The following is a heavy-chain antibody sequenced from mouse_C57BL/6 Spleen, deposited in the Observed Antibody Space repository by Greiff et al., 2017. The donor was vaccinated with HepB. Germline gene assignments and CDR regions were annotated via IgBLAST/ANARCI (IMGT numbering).Heavy chain of an antibody. D-gene: IGHD2-3*01. CDR3: ASGYYPHAMDY. Sequence: VQLQQSGAELVKPGASVKISCKASGYAFSSYWMNWVKQRPGKGLEWIGQIYPGDGDTNYNGKFKGKATLTADKSSSTAYMQLSSLTSEDSAVYFCASGYYPHAMDYWGQRTSVTVSS. CDR1: GYAFSSYW. CDR2: IYPGDGDT. J-gene: IGHJ4*01. V-gene: IGHV1-80*01.